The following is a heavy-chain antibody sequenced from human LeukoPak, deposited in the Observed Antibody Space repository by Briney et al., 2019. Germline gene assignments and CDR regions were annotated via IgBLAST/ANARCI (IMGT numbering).Heavy chain of an antibody. CDR1: GFTFSSYA. CDR2: ISGSAGST. CDR3: ARDYQIQSSSTSMDV. J-gene: IGHJ6*03. D-gene: IGHD2-2*01. V-gene: IGHV3-23*01. Sequence: GGSLRLSCAASGFTFSSYAMSWVRQVPGKGLEWVSSISGSAGSTYYADSVKGRFTISRDNSKNTLYLQMNSLRAEDTAVYYCARDYQIQSSSTSMDVWGKGTTVTVSS.